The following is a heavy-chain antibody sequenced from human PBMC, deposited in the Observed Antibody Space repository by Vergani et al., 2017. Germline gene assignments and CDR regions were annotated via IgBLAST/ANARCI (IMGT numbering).Heavy chain of an antibody. J-gene: IGHJ6*03. Sequence: QVQLQESGPGLVKPSQTLSLTCTVSGGSISSGGYYWSWIRQHPGKGLEWIGYIYYSGSTYYNPSLKSRVTISVDTSKNQFSLKLSSVTAADTAVYYCARFDSSSYSWGYYYYYMDVWGKGTTVTVSS. V-gene: IGHV4-31*03. CDR2: IYYSGST. CDR3: ARFDSSSYSWGYYYYYMDV. CDR1: GGSISSGGYY. D-gene: IGHD6-6*01.